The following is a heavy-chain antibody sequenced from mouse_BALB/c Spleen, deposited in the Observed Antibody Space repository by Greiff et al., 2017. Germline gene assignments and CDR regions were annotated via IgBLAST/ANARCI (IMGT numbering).Heavy chain of an antibody. V-gene: IGHV2-4-1*01. CDR2: IRSGGST. Sequence: VQLQESGPGLVQPSQCLSLSCTASGFSLTSYGVHWVRQSPGQGLEWLGVIRSGGSTDYNAAFISRLSISKDNSKSNVFFKMNSLQADDTAIYYCRRDYRYDEYTMDYWGQGTSVTVSA. CDR1: GFSLTSYG. D-gene: IGHD2-14*01. J-gene: IGHJ4*01. CDR3: RRDYRYDEYTMDY.